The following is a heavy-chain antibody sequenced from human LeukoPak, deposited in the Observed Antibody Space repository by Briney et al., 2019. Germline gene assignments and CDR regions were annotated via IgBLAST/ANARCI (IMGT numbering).Heavy chain of an antibody. J-gene: IGHJ5*02. V-gene: IGHV1-3*01. CDR3: ARGAPIRVAVAATFDP. Sequence: GASVKVSCKTPGFNFITYTMHWVRQAPGQRLEWMGWINAANGNTQYSQKFQGRVTITRDTSASTAYMELSSLRSEDTAEYYCARGAPIRVAVAATFDPWGQGTLVTVPS. D-gene: IGHD6-19*01. CDR2: INAANGNT. CDR1: GFNFITYT.